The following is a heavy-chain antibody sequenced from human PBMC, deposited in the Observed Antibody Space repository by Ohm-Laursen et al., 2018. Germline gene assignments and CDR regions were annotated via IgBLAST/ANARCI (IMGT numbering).Heavy chain of an antibody. V-gene: IGHV3-21*01. J-gene: IGHJ4*03. CDR2: ISSSSSYI. CDR1: GFTFSSYS. D-gene: IGHD4-23*01. Sequence: SLRLSCAASGFTFSSYSMNWVRQAPGKGLEWVSSISSSSSYIYYADSVKGRFTISRDNAKNSLYLQMNSLRAEDTAVYYCARGGYGGNSVGFDYWGQGTTVTVSS. CDR3: ARGGYGGNSVGFDY.